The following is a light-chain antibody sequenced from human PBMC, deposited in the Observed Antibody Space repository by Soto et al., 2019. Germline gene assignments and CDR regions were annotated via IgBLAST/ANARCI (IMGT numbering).Light chain of an antibody. Sequence: EIVLTQSPATLSLSPGERATLFCRASQGIGDTLAWYQHKPGQTPRLLIYDTSTRATGVPTRFSGSRSGAEFTLTINSLQSEDFAVYYCQPYNNWPLTVGGGTKVDIK. V-gene: IGKV3-15*01. CDR1: QGIGDT. CDR2: DTS. J-gene: IGKJ4*01. CDR3: QPYNNWPLT.